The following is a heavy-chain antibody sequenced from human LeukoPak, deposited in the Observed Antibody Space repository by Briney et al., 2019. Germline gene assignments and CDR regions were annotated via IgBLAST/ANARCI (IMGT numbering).Heavy chain of an antibody. CDR1: GGSVSSGSYY. J-gene: IGHJ4*02. D-gene: IGHD2-15*01. V-gene: IGHV4-61*02. CDR3: ARTSPRAATFDY. CDR2: IYTSGTT. Sequence: YPSETLSLTCTVSGGSVSSGSYYWSWIRQPAGKGLEWIGRIYTSGTTNYNPSLKSRVTMSVDTSKNQFSLNLNSVTAADTAVYYCARTSPRAATFDYWGQGTLVTVSS.